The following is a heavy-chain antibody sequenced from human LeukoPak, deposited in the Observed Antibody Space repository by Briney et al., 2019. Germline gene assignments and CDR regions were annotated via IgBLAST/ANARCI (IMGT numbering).Heavy chain of an antibody. CDR1: GFSFRAYG. CDR3: AKDADTATIIYWYFDL. Sequence: GGSLRLSCAASGFSFRAYGMHWVRQAPGKGLEWAAVISDDGSNEYYSDSVKGRFTISRDNSRNSLYLQMNSLRAEDTAVHYCAKDADTATIIYWYFDLWGRGTLVTVSS. CDR2: ISDDGSNE. J-gene: IGHJ2*01. D-gene: IGHD5-18*01. V-gene: IGHV3-30*18.